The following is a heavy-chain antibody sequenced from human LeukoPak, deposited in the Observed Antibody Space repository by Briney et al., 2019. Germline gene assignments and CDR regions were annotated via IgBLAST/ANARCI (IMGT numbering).Heavy chain of an antibody. D-gene: IGHD6-6*01. CDR1: GFTFYSSA. V-gene: IGHV1-58*02. CDR3: ARVPVAARGYYFDY. CDR2: IVVGSGNT. J-gene: IGHJ4*02. Sequence: PVKGSCKAFGFTFYSSAMQWVGQARGQPLEWIGWIVVGSGNTNYAQKFQGRVTITTDASTSTAYMELSSLRSDDTAVYYCARVPVAARGYYFDYWGQGTLVTVSS.